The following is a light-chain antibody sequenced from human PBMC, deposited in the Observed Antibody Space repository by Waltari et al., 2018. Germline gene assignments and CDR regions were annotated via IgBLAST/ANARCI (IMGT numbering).Light chain of an antibody. V-gene: IGKV3-20*01. CDR1: HSVSRT. Sequence: EIVLTQSPGTLSLSPGERATLPCRASHSVSRTLAWYQQKPGQAPRLLIYDASSRATGIADRFSGSGSGTDFSLTISRLEPEDFAVYYCQKYGSLPATFGQGTKVEIK. CDR3: QKYGSLPAT. J-gene: IGKJ1*01. CDR2: DAS.